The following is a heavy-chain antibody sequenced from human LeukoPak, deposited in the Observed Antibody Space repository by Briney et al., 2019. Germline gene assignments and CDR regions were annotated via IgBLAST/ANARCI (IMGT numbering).Heavy chain of an antibody. D-gene: IGHD2-15*01. J-gene: IGHJ6*01. CDR1: GFTFSSYA. V-gene: IGHV3-30*07. CDR3: ARGSEGYCSGGGCYYGMDV. CDR2: ISYDGSNK. Sequence: PGRSLRLSCAASGFTFSSYAMHWVRQAPGKGLEWVAVISYDGSNKYYADSVKGRFTISRDNAENSLYLQMNSLRAEDTAVYYCARGSEGYCSGGGCYYGMDVWGQGTTVTVS.